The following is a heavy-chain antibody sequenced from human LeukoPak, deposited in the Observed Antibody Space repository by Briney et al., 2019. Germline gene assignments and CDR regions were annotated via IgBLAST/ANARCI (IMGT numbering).Heavy chain of an antibody. CDR2: IYSGGST. D-gene: IGHD5-24*01. J-gene: IGHJ4*02. V-gene: IGHV3-53*01. CDR3: ARLSLRDGYNPYYSDY. CDR1: GFTVSSNY. Sequence: GGSLRLSCAASGFTVSSNYMSWVRQAPGKGLEWVSVIYSGGSTYYADSVKGRFTISRDNSKNTLYLQMNSPRAEDTAVYYCARLSLRDGYNPYYSDYWGQGTLVTVSS.